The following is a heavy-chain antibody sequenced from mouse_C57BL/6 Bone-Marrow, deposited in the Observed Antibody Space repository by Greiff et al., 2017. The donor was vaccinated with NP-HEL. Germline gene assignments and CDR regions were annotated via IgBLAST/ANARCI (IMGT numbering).Heavy chain of an antibody. CDR3: TKGDSKNFAY. J-gene: IGHJ3*01. V-gene: IGHV14-4*01. Sequence: VQLQQSGAELVRPGASVKLSCTASGFNIKDDYMHWVKQRPEQGLEWIGWIDPENGDTEYASKFQGKATITADTSSNTAYLQRSSLTSQDTAVYYCTKGDSKNFAYWGQGTLVTVSA. CDR2: IDPENGDT. D-gene: IGHD2-5*01. CDR1: GFNIKDDY.